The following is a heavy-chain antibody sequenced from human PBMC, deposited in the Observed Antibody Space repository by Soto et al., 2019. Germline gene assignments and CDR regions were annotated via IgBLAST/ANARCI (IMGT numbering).Heavy chain of an antibody. CDR2: ISTLNGNT. Sequence: QAQLVQSGAEVKKPGASVNVSCKASGYDYVTYAITWVRQRPGQGLEWMGWISTLNGNTNYAQNFQGRVTMTTDTSTRIVHLELRMLRSDDTAVYYCARRVQVWLPDYYGMDVWGQGTTVTVSS. J-gene: IGHJ6*02. CDR1: GYDYVTYA. CDR3: ARRVQVWLPDYYGMDV. D-gene: IGHD5-18*01. V-gene: IGHV1-18*01.